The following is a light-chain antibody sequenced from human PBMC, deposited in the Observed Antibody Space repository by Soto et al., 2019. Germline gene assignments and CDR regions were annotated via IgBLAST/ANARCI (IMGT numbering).Light chain of an antibody. CDR3: QQTHSSLN. CDR1: QSISRW. CDR2: AAS. V-gene: IGKV1-5*01. J-gene: IGKJ5*01. Sequence: DIQLTQAPSTLAASGGDRVTTTCRASQSISRWSARYRQKPQKAPQILIYAASRLQRRVPSRFSGSGSATDFTLTISSLQPEDLANYYYQQTHSSLNFGQGTRLEIK.